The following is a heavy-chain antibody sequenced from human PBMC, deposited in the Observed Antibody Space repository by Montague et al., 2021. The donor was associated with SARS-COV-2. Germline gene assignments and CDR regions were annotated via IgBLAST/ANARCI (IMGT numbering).Heavy chain of an antibody. CDR3: ARDLVVVAATPIDY. V-gene: IGHV3-30-3*01. CDR2: ISYDGGNK. J-gene: IGHJ4*02. CDR1: GFTFSSYA. Sequence: SLRLSCAASGFTFSSYAMHWVRQAPGKGLEWVAVISYDGGNKYYADSVKGRSTISRDNSKNTLYLQMNSLRAEDTAVYYCARDLVVVAATPIDYWGQGTLVTVSS. D-gene: IGHD2-15*01.